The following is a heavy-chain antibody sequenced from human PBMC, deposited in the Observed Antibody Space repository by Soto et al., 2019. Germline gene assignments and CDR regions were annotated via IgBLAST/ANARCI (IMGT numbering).Heavy chain of an antibody. Sequence: QLQLQESGPGLVKPSETLSLTCTVSGGSISSSSYYWGWIRQPPGKGLEWIGSIYYSWSTYYNPSLKSRVPLSVDTSKNQFSLKLSSVTAADTAVYYCARHSPPYSSETEYFQHWGQGTLVTVSS. CDR1: GGSISSSSYY. V-gene: IGHV4-39*01. CDR3: ARHSPPYSSETEYFQH. J-gene: IGHJ1*01. D-gene: IGHD6-19*01. CDR2: IYYSWST.